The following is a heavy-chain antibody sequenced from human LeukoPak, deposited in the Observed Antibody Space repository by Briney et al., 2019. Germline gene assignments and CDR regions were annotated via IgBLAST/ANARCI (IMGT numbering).Heavy chain of an antibody. CDR2: IYYSGST. Sequence: SETLSLTCTVSGGSISGYYWSWIRQPPGKGLEWIGYIYYSGSTNYNPSLKSRITISVDTSKSQFSLKLRSVTAADTAVYYCASLPYYYDSSGYYYWGQGTLVTVSS. D-gene: IGHD3-22*01. CDR1: GGSISGYY. V-gene: IGHV4-59*01. J-gene: IGHJ4*02. CDR3: ASLPYYYDSSGYYY.